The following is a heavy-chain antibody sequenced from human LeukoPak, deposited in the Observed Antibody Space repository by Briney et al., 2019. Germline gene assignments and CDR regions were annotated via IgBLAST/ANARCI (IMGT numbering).Heavy chain of an antibody. V-gene: IGHV1-2*02. CDR1: GYTFTSYD. CDR3: TRVSIAWANQHFDY. J-gene: IGHJ4*02. CDR2: INPNTGDT. D-gene: IGHD1-14*01. Sequence: HRASVKVSCKASGYTFTSYDINWVRQATGQGLEWMGRINPNTGDTNYAQKFQGRVTMTGDASINTASMELTSLTSGDTAIYYCTRVSIAWANQHFDYWGQGTLVTVSS.